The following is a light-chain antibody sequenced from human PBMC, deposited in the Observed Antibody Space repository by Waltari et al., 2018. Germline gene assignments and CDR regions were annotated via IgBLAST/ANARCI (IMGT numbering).Light chain of an antibody. J-gene: IGLJ1*01. CDR2: EVN. Sequence: QSALTQPPSASGSPGQSVTISCPGTSRDVGGYDYVSWYQHQPGNVPKLIIYEVNKRPSGVPDRFSGSKSGNTASLTVSGLQAEDEADYYCSSYGGRKFVVFGTGTTVTVL. CDR1: SRDVGGYDY. CDR3: SSYGGRKFVV. V-gene: IGLV2-8*01.